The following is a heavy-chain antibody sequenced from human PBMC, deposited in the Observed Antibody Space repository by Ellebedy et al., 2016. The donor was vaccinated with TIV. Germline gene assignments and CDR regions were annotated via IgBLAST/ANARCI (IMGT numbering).Heavy chain of an antibody. Sequence: GESLKISCAASGFTFSRYGMHWVRQAPGKGLEWVAVIWYDGSNKYYADYVKGRFTISRDNSKNTLYLQMNSLRAEDTAVYYCARKALTADCSGGECYSYYFDYWGQGTLVTVSS. V-gene: IGHV3-33*01. CDR3: ARKALTADCSGGECYSYYFDY. CDR2: IWYDGSNK. CDR1: GFTFSRYG. J-gene: IGHJ4*02. D-gene: IGHD2-15*01.